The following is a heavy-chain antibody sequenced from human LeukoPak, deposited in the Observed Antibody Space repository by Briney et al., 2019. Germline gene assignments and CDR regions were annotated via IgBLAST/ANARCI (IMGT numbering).Heavy chain of an antibody. J-gene: IGHJ4*02. V-gene: IGHV4-39*01. CDR3: ARLRVTTGFDY. CDR1: DGSITRSSYY. CDR2: IYYSGIA. Sequence: PSETLSLTCSVSDGSITRSSYYWGWIRQTPGAGLDWIGSIYYSGIAYYNPSLQGRVTMSVDTSKNQFCLKLNSVTVADTAVYFCARLRVTTGFDYWGQGIPVTVSS. D-gene: IGHD2-21*02.